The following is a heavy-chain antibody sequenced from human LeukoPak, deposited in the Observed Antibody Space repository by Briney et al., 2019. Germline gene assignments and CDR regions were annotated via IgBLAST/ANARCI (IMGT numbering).Heavy chain of an antibody. J-gene: IGHJ2*01. CDR3: ASFTEGAIKQQLIPGYFDL. D-gene: IGHD6-13*01. Sequence: ASVKVSCKVSGYTLTELSMHWVRQAPGKGLEWMGGFDPEDGEIIYAQKFQGRVTMTEDTSTDTAYMELSSLRSEDTAVYYCASFTEGAIKQQLIPGYFDLWGRGTLVTVSS. CDR1: GYTLTELS. V-gene: IGHV1-24*01. CDR2: FDPEDGEI.